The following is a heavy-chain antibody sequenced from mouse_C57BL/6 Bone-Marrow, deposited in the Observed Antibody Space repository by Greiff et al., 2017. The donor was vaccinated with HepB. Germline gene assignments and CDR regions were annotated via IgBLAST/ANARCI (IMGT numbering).Heavy chain of an antibody. D-gene: IGHD2-2*01. V-gene: IGHV1-18*01. CDR1: GYTFTDYN. CDR3: ARHGYDGRAYAVDY. CDR2: INPNNGGT. J-gene: IGHJ4*01. Sequence: EVPLQQSGPELVKPGASVKIPCKASGYTFTDYNMDWVKQSHGKSLEWIGDINPNNGGTIYNQKFKGKATLTVDKSSSTAYMELRSLTSEDTAVYYCARHGYDGRAYAVDYWGQGTSVTVSS.